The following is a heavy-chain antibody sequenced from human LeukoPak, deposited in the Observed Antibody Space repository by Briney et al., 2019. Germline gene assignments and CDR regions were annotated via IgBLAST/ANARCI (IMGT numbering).Heavy chain of an antibody. Sequence: PGGSLRLSCAASGFTFDDYAMHWVRQAPGKGLEWVSGISWNSGSIGYADSVKGRFTISRDNAKNSLYLQMNSLRAEDTALYYCAKDMGPYSSSSYYYGMDVWGQGTTVTVSS. CDR2: ISWNSGSI. J-gene: IGHJ6*02. D-gene: IGHD6-6*01. CDR1: GFTFDDYA. V-gene: IGHV3-9*01. CDR3: AKDMGPYSSSSYYYGMDV.